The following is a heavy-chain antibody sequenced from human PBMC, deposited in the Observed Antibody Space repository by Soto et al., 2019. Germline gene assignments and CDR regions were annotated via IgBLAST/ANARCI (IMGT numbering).Heavy chain of an antibody. D-gene: IGHD5-12*01. CDR3: ARESGPLGVYSGYAKTKIFDY. CDR1: GRSFSGYY. CDR2: INHSGST. V-gene: IGHV4-34*01. Sequence: SGTLSLTCAVYGRSFSGYYWRWIRQPPGKGLEWIGEINHSGSTNYNPSLKSRVTISVDTSKNQFSLKLSSVTAADTAVYYCARESGPLGVYSGYAKTKIFDYWGQGTLVTVS. J-gene: IGHJ4*02.